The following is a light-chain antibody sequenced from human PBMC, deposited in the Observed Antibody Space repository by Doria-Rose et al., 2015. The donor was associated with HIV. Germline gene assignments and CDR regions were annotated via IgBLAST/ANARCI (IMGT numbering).Light chain of an antibody. Sequence: TQAPGTLSLSPGERATLSCRASQSVSANYLAWYRQRPGQSPRLLIYGASSNATDLPDRFSGSGSGADFTLTISRLEPEDFAVYYCHQYASSRTFGHGTKVEIK. CDR1: QSVSANY. CDR3: HQYASSRT. J-gene: IGKJ1*01. CDR2: GAS. V-gene: IGKV3-20*01.